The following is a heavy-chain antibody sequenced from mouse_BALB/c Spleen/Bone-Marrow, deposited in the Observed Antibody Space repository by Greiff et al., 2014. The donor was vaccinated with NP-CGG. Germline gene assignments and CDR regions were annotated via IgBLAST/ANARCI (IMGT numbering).Heavy chain of an antibody. CDR3: ARHNDGYLYYAMDY. Sequence: ESGPDLVKPSQSLSLTCTVTGYSITSGYSWHWIRQFPGNKLEWMGYIHYSGTTKYNPSLKSRISITRDTSKNQFFLKSNSVEANDTSTYYCARHNDGYLYYAMDYWGQGTSVTVSS. CDR2: IHYSGTT. D-gene: IGHD2-3*01. CDR1: GYSITSGYS. J-gene: IGHJ4*01. V-gene: IGHV3-1*02.